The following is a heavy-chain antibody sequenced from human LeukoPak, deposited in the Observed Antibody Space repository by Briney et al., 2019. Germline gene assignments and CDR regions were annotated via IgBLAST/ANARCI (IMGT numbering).Heavy chain of an antibody. V-gene: IGHV3-66*01. Sequence: GGSLRLSCAASGFTVSSNYMSWVRQAPGKGLEWVSVIYSGGSTYYADSVKGRFTISRDNSKNTLYLQMNSLRAEDTAVYYCARASRLDDAFDIWGQGTMVTVSS. J-gene: IGHJ3*02. D-gene: IGHD1-1*01. CDR3: ARASRLDDAFDI. CDR1: GFTVSSNY. CDR2: IYSGGST.